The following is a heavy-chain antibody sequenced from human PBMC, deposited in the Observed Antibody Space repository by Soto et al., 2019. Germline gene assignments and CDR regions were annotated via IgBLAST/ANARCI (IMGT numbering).Heavy chain of an antibody. J-gene: IGHJ4*02. CDR2: IYYSGNT. V-gene: IGHV4-31*03. D-gene: IGHD3-10*01. CDR1: GGSITSGAYY. CDR3: ARDMGRRGYFDY. Sequence: QVQLQESGPGLVKPSQTLSLTCTVSGGSITSGAYYWSWIRQHPGNGLEWIGHIYYSGNTFYNPSLKSRVSISIDTFKKQFSLRLSSVTAADTAVYYCARDMGRRGYFDYWGQGTLVTVSS.